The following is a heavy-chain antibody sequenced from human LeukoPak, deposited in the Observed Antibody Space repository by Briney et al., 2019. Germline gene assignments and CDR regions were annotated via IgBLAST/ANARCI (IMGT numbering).Heavy chain of an antibody. J-gene: IGHJ4*02. V-gene: IGHV3-30*04. CDR2: ISYDGSNK. D-gene: IGHD2-15*01. Sequence: GGSLRLSCAASGFTFSSYAMHWVRQAPGKGLEWVAVISYDGSNKYYADSVKGRFTISRDNSKNTLYLQMNSPRAEDTAVYYCARGDDIVVVVAAQGGYFDYWGQGTLVTVSS. CDR3: ARGDDIVVVVAAQGGYFDY. CDR1: GFTFSSYA.